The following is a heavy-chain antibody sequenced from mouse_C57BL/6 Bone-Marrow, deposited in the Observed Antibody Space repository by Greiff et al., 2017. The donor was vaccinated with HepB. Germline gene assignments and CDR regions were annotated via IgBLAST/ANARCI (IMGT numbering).Heavy chain of an antibody. CDR1: GFTFSSYG. J-gene: IGHJ1*03. V-gene: IGHV5-6*01. CDR3: ARLDGYYWYFDV. D-gene: IGHD2-3*01. Sequence: EVKLMESGGDLVKPGGSLKLSCAASGFTFSSYGMSWVRQTPDKRLEWVATISSGGSYTYYPDSVKGRFTISRDNAKNTLYLQMSSLKSEDTAMYYCARLDGYYWYFDVWGTGTTVTVSS. CDR2: ISSGGSYT.